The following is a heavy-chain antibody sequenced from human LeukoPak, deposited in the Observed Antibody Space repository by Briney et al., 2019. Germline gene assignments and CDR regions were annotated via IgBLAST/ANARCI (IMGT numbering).Heavy chain of an antibody. CDR2: ISSSSSYI. Sequence: GGSLRLSCAASGFTVSSYSMNWVRQAPGKGLEWVSSISSSSSYIYYADSVKGRFTISRDNAMNSLYLQMNSLRAEDTAVYYCARDLSYSSSWYDYWGQGTLVTVSS. D-gene: IGHD6-13*01. J-gene: IGHJ4*02. V-gene: IGHV3-21*01. CDR3: ARDLSYSSSWYDY. CDR1: GFTVSSYS.